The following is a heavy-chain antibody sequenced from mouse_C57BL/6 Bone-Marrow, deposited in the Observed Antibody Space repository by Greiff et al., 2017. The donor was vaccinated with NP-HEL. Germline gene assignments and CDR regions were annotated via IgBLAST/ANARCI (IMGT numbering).Heavy chain of an antibody. D-gene: IGHD1-1*01. J-gene: IGHJ3*01. CDR2: IDPENGDT. CDR1: GFNIKDDY. Sequence: EVKLVESGAELVRPGASVKLSCTASGFNIKDDYMHWMKQRPEQGLEWIGWIDPENGDTEYASKFQGKATITADTSSNTAYLQLSSLTSEDTAVYYCTSYYYGSTPFAYWGQGTLVTVSA. CDR3: TSYYYGSTPFAY. V-gene: IGHV14-4*01.